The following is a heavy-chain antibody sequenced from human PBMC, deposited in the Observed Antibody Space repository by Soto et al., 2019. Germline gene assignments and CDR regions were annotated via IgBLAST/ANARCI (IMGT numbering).Heavy chain of an antibody. J-gene: IGHJ4*02. V-gene: IGHV4-59*02. Sequence: PSETLSLTCTVSSSSVSSYYWNWIRQSPGKGLEWIGYIYYSGYTNYNPSLKSRITISVDTSKNQFSLKLSSVTPADTAVYYCAGGGMTTVPYWGQRTLVTVSS. CDR2: IYYSGYT. D-gene: IGHD4-17*01. CDR1: SSSVSSYY. CDR3: AGGGMTTVPY.